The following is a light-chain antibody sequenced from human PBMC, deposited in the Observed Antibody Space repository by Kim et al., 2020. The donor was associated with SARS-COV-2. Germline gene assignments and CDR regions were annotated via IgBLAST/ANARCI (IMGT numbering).Light chain of an antibody. V-gene: IGLV7-46*01. J-gene: IGLJ2*01. CDR3: LLTYSGIRL. CDR1: AGPVTSGHY. CDR2: DIN. Sequence: SPGGTVTLTCGSSAGPVTSGHYPYWFQQKPGQAPRTLIYDINNRNAWTPARFSGSLPGGKAALTLSGAQPEDEADYFCLLTYSGIRLFGGGTQLTVL.